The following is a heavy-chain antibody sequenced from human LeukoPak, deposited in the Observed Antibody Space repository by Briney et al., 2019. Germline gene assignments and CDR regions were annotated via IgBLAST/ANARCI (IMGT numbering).Heavy chain of an antibody. CDR1: GGSISSSSYY. V-gene: IGHV4-39*01. CDR2: IYYSGGT. J-gene: IGHJ5*02. CDR3: ARHLVVVAAYPYSWFDP. D-gene: IGHD2-15*01. Sequence: SETLSLTCTVSGGSISSSSYYWGWIRQPPGKGLEWIGSIYYSGGTYYNPSLKSRVTISVDTSKNQFSLKLSSVTAADTAVYYCARHLVVVAAYPYSWFDPWGQGTLVTVSS.